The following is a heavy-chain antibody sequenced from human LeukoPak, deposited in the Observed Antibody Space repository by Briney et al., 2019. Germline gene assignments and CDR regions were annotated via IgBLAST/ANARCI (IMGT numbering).Heavy chain of an antibody. D-gene: IGHD5-12*01. J-gene: IGHJ4*02. CDR3: AKDSLVATSHFDS. Sequence: ASVKVSCKASGYTFTGYYMHWVRQAPGQGLEWMGWINPKSGGTNYAQKFQGRVTMTRDTTISTAYMEMSRLRSDDTAVYFCAKDSLVATSHFDSWGRGTLVTVSS. V-gene: IGHV1-2*02. CDR1: GYTFTGYY. CDR2: INPKSGGT.